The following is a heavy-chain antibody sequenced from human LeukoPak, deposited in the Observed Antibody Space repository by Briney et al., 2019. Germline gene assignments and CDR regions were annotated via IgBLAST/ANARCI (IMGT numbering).Heavy chain of an antibody. Sequence: GGSLRLSCAASGFTFSTYSMNWVRQAPGKGLQWVSSITSSRIYIHYADSVKGRFTISRDNAKNSLYLQMNSLRAEDTAVYYCARDGSRGNLVTAPDFWGQGTLVTVSS. V-gene: IGHV3-21*01. D-gene: IGHD2-21*02. CDR1: GFTFSTYS. CDR3: ARDGSRGNLVTAPDF. J-gene: IGHJ4*02. CDR2: ITSSRIYI.